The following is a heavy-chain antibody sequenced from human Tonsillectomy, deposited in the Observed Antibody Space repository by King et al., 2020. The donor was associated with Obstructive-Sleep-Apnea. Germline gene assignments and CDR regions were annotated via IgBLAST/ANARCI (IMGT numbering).Heavy chain of an antibody. J-gene: IGHJ4*01. Sequence: YTMHWVRQAPGQGLEWVAVISYDGNNKYYADSLKGRFTISRDNSKNTLYLDMNSLSSGDTAGYYCARDWREYTTKSRTAFFDQWGIGTLVIVSS. CDR2: ISYDGNNK. CDR3: ARDWREYTTKSRTAFFDQ. D-gene: IGHD2/OR15-2a*01. V-gene: IGHV3-30*04. CDR1: YT.